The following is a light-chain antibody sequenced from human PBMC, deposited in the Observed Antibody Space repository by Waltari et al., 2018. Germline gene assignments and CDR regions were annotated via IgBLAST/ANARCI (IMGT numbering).Light chain of an antibody. J-gene: IGLJ2*01. V-gene: IGLV1-40*01. Sequence: QSVLTQPPSVSGAPGQRVTISCTGSSSNIGAGYDVHWYQQLPGTAPKPLIYGNINRPSGVPDRFSGSKSGTSASLAITGLQAEDEADYYCQSYDSSLVFGGGTKLTVL. CDR2: GNI. CDR3: QSYDSSLV. CDR1: SSNIGAGYD.